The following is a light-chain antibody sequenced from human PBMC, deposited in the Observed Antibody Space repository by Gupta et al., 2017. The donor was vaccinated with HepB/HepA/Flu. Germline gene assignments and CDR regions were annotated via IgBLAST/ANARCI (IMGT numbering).Light chain of an antibody. V-gene: IGLV1-47*02. Sequence: QPVLTQPPSASGTPGQRVTISCSGSSSNVGRDNVYWYQQLPGTAPKLLSYNDYQRPSGVPDRFSGSKSGTSASLAISGLRSEDEADYYCAAWDNSLSAYVFGTGTWVTVL. CDR2: NDY. CDR3: AAWDNSLSAYV. CDR1: SSNVGRDN. J-gene: IGLJ1*01.